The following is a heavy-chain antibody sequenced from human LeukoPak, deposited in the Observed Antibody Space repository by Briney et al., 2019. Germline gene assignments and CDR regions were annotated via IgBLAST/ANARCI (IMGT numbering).Heavy chain of an antibody. D-gene: IGHD6-13*01. CDR1: GGSIRGFY. Sequence: RASETLSLTSTVSGGSIRGFYWGWIRQPPGEGLEWITFIYYSGSTNYNPSLKSRLTISVDTSKNQFSLKMTSVTDADTAVYYCGRSPLFSSNWSYYFDYWGQGTLVTVSS. V-gene: IGHV4-59*01. J-gene: IGHJ4*02. CDR2: IYYSGST. CDR3: GRSPLFSSNWSYYFDY.